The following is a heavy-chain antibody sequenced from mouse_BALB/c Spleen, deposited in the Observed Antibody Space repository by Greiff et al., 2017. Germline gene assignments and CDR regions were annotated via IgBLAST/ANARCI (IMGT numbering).Heavy chain of an antibody. Sequence: EVKLLESGPGLVKPSQSLSLTCTVTGYSITSDYAWNWIRQFPGNKLEWMGYISYSGSTSYNPSLKSRISITRDTSKNQFFLQLNSVTTEDTATYYCAHITTAFDYWGQGTTLTVSS. V-gene: IGHV3-2*02. CDR2: ISYSGST. J-gene: IGHJ2*01. D-gene: IGHD1-1*01. CDR3: AHITTAFDY. CDR1: GYSITSDYA.